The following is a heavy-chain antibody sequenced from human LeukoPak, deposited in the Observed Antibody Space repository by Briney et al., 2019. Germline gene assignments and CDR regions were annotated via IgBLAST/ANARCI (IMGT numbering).Heavy chain of an antibody. Sequence: GGSLRLSCAASGLTFSSYGMHWVRQAPGKGLEWVAVIWNDGSNKYYADSVKGRFTISRDNSKNTLYLQMNSLRAEDTAAYYCARSATVRGVIIPGDAFDIWGQETMVTVSS. D-gene: IGHD3-10*01. CDR2: IWNDGSNK. J-gene: IGHJ3*02. CDR3: ARSATVRGVIIPGDAFDI. V-gene: IGHV3-33*01. CDR1: GLTFSSYG.